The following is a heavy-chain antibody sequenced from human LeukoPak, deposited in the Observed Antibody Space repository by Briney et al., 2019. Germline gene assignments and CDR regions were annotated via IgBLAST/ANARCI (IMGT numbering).Heavy chain of an antibody. CDR2: INHSGST. CDR3: ARGHGRWLQLRAVWVYYFDY. D-gene: IGHD5-24*01. Sequence: PSETLSLTCTVSGGSISSSSYYWGWIRRPPGKGLEWIGEINHSGSTNYNPSLKSRVTISVDTSKNQFSLKLSSVTAADTAVYYCARGHGRWLQLRAVWVYYFDYWGQGTLVTVSS. V-gene: IGHV4-39*07. J-gene: IGHJ4*02. CDR1: GGSISSSSYY.